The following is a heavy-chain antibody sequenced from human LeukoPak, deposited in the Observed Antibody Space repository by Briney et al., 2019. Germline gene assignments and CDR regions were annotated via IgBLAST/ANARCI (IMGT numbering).Heavy chain of an antibody. CDR1: GDSISSYY. J-gene: IGHJ4*02. CDR2: IYYGGST. V-gene: IGHV4-59*01. D-gene: IGHD3-10*01. CDR3: VRDGGPIEY. Sequence: SETLSLTCTVSGDSISSYYWSWIRQPPGKGLEWIGYIYYGGSTNYNPSLKSRVTISVDTSKNQFSLKLTSVTAADTAVYYCVRDGGPIEYWGQGILVTVSS.